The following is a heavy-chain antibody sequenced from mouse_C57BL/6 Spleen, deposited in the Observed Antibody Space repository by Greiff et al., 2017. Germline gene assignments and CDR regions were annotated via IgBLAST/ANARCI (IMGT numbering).Heavy chain of an antibody. J-gene: IGHJ3*01. CDR3: ARDDGSSFFAY. Sequence: VQLQQSGAELARPGASVKMSCKASGYTFTSYTMHWVKQRPGQGLEWIGYINPSSGYTKYNQKFKDKATLTADKSSSTAYMQLSSLTSEDSAVYYCARDDGSSFFAYWGQGTLVTVSA. CDR2: INPSSGYT. CDR1: GYTFTSYT. V-gene: IGHV1-4*01. D-gene: IGHD1-1*01.